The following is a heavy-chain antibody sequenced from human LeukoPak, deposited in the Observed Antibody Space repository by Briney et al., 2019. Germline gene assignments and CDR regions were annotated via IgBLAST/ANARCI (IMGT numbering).Heavy chain of an antibody. D-gene: IGHD3-22*01. CDR1: GFTVSSNY. V-gene: IGHV3-53*01. CDR3: ASGSGSTPPDY. J-gene: IGHJ4*02. CDR2: IYSGGST. Sequence: GGSLRLSCAASGFTVSSNYMSWVRQAPGKGLEWVSVIYSGGSTYYADSVKGRFTISRDNSKNTLYLQMNSLGAEDTAVYYCASGSGSTPPDYWGQGTLVTVSS.